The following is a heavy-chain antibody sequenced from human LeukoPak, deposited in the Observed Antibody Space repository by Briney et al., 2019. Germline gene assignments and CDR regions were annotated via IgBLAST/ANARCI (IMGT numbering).Heavy chain of an antibody. D-gene: IGHD5-12*01. Sequence: GGSLRLSCPASGFTFSSYEMNWVRQAPGKGLEWVSYISSSGSTIYYADSVKGRFTISRDNSKNTLYLQMNSLRAEDTAVYYCARGPSGYHNTGGQGTLVTVSS. CDR2: ISSSGSTI. J-gene: IGHJ4*02. V-gene: IGHV3-48*03. CDR1: GFTFSSYE. CDR3: ARGPSGYHNT.